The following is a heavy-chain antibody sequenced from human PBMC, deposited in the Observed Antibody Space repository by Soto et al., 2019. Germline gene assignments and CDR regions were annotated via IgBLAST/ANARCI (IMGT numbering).Heavy chain of an antibody. CDR2: ISYDGSHT. V-gene: IGHV3-30*18. J-gene: IGHJ4*02. D-gene: IGHD6-13*01. Sequence: VQLVESGGGVVQPGRSLRLSCAASGFTFSNYGMHWVRQAPDKGLEWVTLISYDGSHTYYADSVQGRFTISRDNSKNTLFLQMNSLRVEDTAMYYCAKGGGSSRDVDYWGQGTLVTVSS. CDR1: GFTFSNYG. CDR3: AKGGGSSRDVDY.